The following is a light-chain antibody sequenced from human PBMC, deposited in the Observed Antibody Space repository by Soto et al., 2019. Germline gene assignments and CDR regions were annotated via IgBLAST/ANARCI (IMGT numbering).Light chain of an antibody. CDR3: QQYYGTPWT. CDR2: WAS. CDR1: QSLFYSSNNRNY. J-gene: IGKJ1*01. V-gene: IGKV4-1*01. Sequence: DIVLTQSPDSLAVSLGERATLSCKSSQSLFYSSNNRNYLAWYQHKPGQPPKLLIYWASIRNSGVPDRFSGSGSGTDFTLTISSLQAEDVAVYYCQQYYGTPWTFGQGTKVEIE.